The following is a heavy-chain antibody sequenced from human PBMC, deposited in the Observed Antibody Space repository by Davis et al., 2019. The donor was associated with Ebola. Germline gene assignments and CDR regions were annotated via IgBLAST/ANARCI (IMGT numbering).Heavy chain of an antibody. CDR2: INPNSGGT. CDR3: ARTAVTGIGFDS. V-gene: IGHV1-2*06. Sequence: ASVKVSCKASGYTFTGYYMHWVRQAPGQGLEWMGRINPNSGGTNYAQKFQGRVTMTRDTSIRTAYMELSGLTSEDTAVYYCARTAVTGIGFDSWGQGTLVTVSS. CDR1: GYTFTGYY. J-gene: IGHJ5*01. D-gene: IGHD6-19*01.